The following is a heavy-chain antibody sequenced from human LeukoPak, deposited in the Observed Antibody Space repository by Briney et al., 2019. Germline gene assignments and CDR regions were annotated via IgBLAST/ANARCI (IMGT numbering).Heavy chain of an antibody. CDR2: IYHSGST. CDR3: AREATDFWSGYRYYFDY. Sequence: SETLSLTCTVSGYSISSGYYWGWIRQPPGKGLEWIGSIYHSGSTYYNPSLKSRVTISVDTSKNQFSLKLSSVTAADTAVYYCAREATDFWSGYRYYFDYWGQGTLVTVSS. D-gene: IGHD3-3*01. V-gene: IGHV4-38-2*02. CDR1: GYSISSGYY. J-gene: IGHJ4*02.